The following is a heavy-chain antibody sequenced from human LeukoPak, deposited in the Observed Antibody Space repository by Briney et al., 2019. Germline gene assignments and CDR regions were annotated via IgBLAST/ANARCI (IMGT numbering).Heavy chain of an antibody. CDR3: ARDIGTYYYGSGSYYGWFDP. J-gene: IGHJ5*02. D-gene: IGHD3-10*01. V-gene: IGHV3-48*01. CDR2: ISSSSSTI. CDR1: GFTFSSYS. Sequence: PGGSLRLSCAASGFTFSSYSMNWVRQAPGKGLEWVSYISSSSSTIYYADFVKGRFTISRDNAKNSLYLQMNSLRAEDTAVYYCARDIGTYYYGSGSYYGWFDPWGQGTLVTVSS.